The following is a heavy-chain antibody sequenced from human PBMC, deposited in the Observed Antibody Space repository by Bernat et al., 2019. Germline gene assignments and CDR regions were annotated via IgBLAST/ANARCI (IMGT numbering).Heavy chain of an antibody. CDR1: GYTFTGYY. CDR2: INPKSGGT. J-gene: IGHJ4*02. D-gene: IGHD1-7*01. Sequence: QVQLVQSGAEVKKPGASVKVSCKASGYTFTGYYMHWVRQAPGQGLEWMGRINPKSGGTNYEKKFQGRVTMTRETSISTAYMELSRLRSDDTAVYYCARLDETGTIYGDYWGQGTLVTVSS. V-gene: IGHV1-2*06. CDR3: ARLDETGTIYGDY.